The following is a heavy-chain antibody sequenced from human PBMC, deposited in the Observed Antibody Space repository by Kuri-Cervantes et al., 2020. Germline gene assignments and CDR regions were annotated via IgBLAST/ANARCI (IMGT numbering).Heavy chain of an antibody. CDR2: ITGSGSNI. V-gene: IGHV3-48*01. Sequence: GGSLRLSCAASGFSFSNYNMNWVRQSPGRGLEYVSYITGSGSNIFYVDSVKGRFTISRDNAKNSLYLQMNSLRAEDTAVYYCVRDEGDSFWSGSPCWFDPWGQGALVTVSS. CDR1: GFSFSNYN. CDR3: VRDEGDSFWSGSPCWFDP. D-gene: IGHD3-3*01. J-gene: IGHJ5*02.